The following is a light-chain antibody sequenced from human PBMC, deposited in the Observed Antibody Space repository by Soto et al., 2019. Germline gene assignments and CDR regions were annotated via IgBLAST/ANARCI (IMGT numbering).Light chain of an antibody. CDR2: ATS. CDR1: QSVRSN. Sequence: EILMTQSPATLSVSPGERATLSCRASQSVRSNLAWYQQKRGQAPRLLMDATSTRATGIPTRFSGSGSGTEFTLPISSLQSEDLAVYYCQQYNNWPWTFGQGTKVEIK. J-gene: IGKJ1*01. V-gene: IGKV3-15*01. CDR3: QQYNNWPWT.